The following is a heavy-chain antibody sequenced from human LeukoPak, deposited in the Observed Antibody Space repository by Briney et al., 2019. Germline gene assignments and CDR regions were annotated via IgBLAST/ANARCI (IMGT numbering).Heavy chain of an antibody. CDR2: ISSSSSYI. CDR1: GFTFSSYI. Sequence: GGSLRLSCAASGFTFSSYIMNWVRQAPGKGLEWVSSISSSSSYIYYADPVKGRFTISRDNAKNSLYLQMNSLRAEDTAVYYCARDLGYGMDVWGQGTTVTVSS. V-gene: IGHV3-21*01. J-gene: IGHJ6*02. D-gene: IGHD3-3*01. CDR3: ARDLGYGMDV.